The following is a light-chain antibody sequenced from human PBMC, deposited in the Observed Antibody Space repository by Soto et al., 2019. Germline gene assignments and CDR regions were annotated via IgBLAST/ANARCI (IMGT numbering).Light chain of an antibody. CDR3: QQYKSDWT. V-gene: IGKV1-5*03. J-gene: IGKJ1*01. CDR2: KAS. CDR1: QSINSW. Sequence: DIQLTQSPSFLSASVGDRVTTTCRASQSINSWLAWYQQKPGKAPKLLIYKASILESGVPSGFRGSGSGTEFTLTISSLQPDDFATYYCQQYKSDWTFGQGTKVEIK.